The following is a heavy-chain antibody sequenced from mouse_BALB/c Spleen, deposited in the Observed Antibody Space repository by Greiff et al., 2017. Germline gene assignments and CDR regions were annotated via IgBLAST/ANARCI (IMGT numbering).Heavy chain of an antibody. J-gene: IGHJ4*01. CDR3: ARSGDYDVEDAMDY. CDR1: GYTFTSYW. Sequence: QVQLQQSGAELAKPGASVKMSCKASGYTFTSYWMHWVKQRPGQGLEWIGYINPSTGYTEYNQKFKDKATLTADKSSSTAYMQLSSLTSEDSAVYYCARSGDYDVEDAMDYWGQGTSVTVSS. D-gene: IGHD2-4*01. CDR2: INPSTGYT. V-gene: IGHV1-7*01.